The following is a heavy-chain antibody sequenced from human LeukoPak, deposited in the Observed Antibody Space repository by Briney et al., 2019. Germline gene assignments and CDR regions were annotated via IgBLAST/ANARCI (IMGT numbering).Heavy chain of an antibody. V-gene: IGHV7-4-1*02. D-gene: IGHD3-22*01. CDR1: GYTFSSCA. CDR3: AIPPSDSSGYFSY. J-gene: IGHJ4*02. CDR2: IYTKTGNP. Sequence: ASVKVSCKASGYTFSSCAINWVRQAPGQGLEYMRWIYTKTGNPTYAQGFTGRFVFSLDTSVSTAYLQISSLKAEDTAVYYCAIPPSDSSGYFSYWGQVALVSVSS.